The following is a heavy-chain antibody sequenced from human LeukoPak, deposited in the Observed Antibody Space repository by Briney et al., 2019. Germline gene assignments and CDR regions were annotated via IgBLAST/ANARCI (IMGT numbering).Heavy chain of an antibody. CDR3: ARAIKWHSDY. V-gene: IGHV3-53*04. CDR2: IYGGGDT. D-gene: IGHD5-12*01. CDR1: GFTVSSNH. J-gene: IGHJ4*02. Sequence: GGSLRLSCAASGFTVSSNHMSWVRQAPGKGLEWVSVIYGGGDTYYADSVKGRFFISRHSSKNMLYLQMNSLRAEDTAVYFCARAIKWHSDYWGQGTLVTVSS.